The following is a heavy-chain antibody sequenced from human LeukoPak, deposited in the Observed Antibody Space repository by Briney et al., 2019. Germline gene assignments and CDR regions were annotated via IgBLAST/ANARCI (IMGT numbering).Heavy chain of an antibody. CDR2: ITPTSSKTHI. J-gene: IGHJ4*02. Sequence: GGSLRLSCAASGFTFKTYSMNWVRQAPGKGLEWVSSITPTSSKTHIYYADSVKGRFTISRDNANNSLYLQMNSLRVEDTALYYCARDRSRVSDYWGQGTLVTVSP. CDR1: GFTFKTYS. CDR3: ARDRSRVSDY. V-gene: IGHV3-21*06.